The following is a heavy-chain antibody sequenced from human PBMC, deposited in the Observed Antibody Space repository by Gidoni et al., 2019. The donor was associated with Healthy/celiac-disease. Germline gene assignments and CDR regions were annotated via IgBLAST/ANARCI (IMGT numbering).Heavy chain of an antibody. CDR2: IKSKPDGGTT. Sequence: EVQLVESGGGLVKPGGSLRLSCAASGFTFSNAWMSWVRQAPGKGLEWVGRIKSKPDGGTTDDAAPVKGRFTISRDDSKNTLYLQMNSLKTEDTAVYYCTKELVDYGDYGGIDYWGQGTLVTVSS. J-gene: IGHJ4*02. D-gene: IGHD4-17*01. CDR3: TKELVDYGDYGGIDY. CDR1: GFTFSNAW. V-gene: IGHV3-15*01.